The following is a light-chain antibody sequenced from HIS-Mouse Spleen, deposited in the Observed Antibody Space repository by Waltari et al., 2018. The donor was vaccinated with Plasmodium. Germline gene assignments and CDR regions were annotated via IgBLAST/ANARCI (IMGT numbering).Light chain of an antibody. CDR3: YSTDSSGNHRV. CDR2: EDS. CDR1: ALPKKY. J-gene: IGLJ3*02. V-gene: IGLV3-10*01. Sequence: SYELTQPPSVSVSPGQTARITCSGDALPKKYAYWYQQNSGQAPVLVIYEDSKRPPGILERFSGSSSGTSATLTISGAQVEDEADYYCYSTDSSGNHRVFGGGTKLTVL.